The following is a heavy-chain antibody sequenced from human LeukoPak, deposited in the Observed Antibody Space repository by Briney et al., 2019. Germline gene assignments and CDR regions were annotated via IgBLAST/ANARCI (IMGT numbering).Heavy chain of an antibody. CDR1: GGSMSSYY. CDR2: IYYSGST. CDR3: ARLKCISTTCPSRYVMDV. V-gene: IGHV4-59*01. J-gene: IGHJ6*02. Sequence: SETLSLTCSVSGGSMSSYYWGWIRQPPGKGLEYIGYIYYSGSTNYTPSLKSRVTISVDTSKDQFSLNLTSVTAADTAVYYCARLKCISTTCPSRYVMDVWGQGTTVTVSS. D-gene: IGHD2-2*01.